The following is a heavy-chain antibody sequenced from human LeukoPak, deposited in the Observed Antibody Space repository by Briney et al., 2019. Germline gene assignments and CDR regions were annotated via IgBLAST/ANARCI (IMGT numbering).Heavy chain of an antibody. D-gene: IGHD6-13*01. V-gene: IGHV3-49*04. Sequence: GGSLRLSCTASGFTFGDYAMSWVRQAPGKGLEWVGFIRGKAYGGTTEYAASVKGRFTISRDDSKSIAYLQMNSLKTEDTAVYYCTRSGSSSSRSYYYYHVDVWGKGTTVTVSS. CDR1: GFTFGDYA. CDR2: IRGKAYGGTT. J-gene: IGHJ6*03. CDR3: TRSGSSSSRSYYYYHVDV.